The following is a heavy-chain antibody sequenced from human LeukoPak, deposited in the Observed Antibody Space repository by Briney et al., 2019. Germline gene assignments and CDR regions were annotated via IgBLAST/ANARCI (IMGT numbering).Heavy chain of an antibody. CDR1: GYTLTELS. D-gene: IGHD2-8*01. V-gene: IGHV1-24*01. CDR2: FDPEDGET. Sequence: ASVKVSCKVSGYTLTELSMHWVRQAPGKGLEWMGGFDPEDGETIYAQKFQGRVTMTEDTSTDTAYMELSSLRSEDTAVYYCATTLVYCTNGVCHYYYMHVWGKGTTVTVSS. J-gene: IGHJ6*03. CDR3: ATTLVYCTNGVCHYYYMHV.